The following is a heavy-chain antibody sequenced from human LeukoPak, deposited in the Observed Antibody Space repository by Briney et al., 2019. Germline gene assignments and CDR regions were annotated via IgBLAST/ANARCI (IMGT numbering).Heavy chain of an antibody. D-gene: IGHD6-6*01. Sequence: PSETLSLTCAVYGGSFSGYYWGWIRQPPGKGLEWIGEINHSGSTNYNPSLKSRVTISVDTSKNQFSLKLSSVTAADTAVYYCARILHSSSSYVGWFDPWGQGTLVTVSS. CDR2: INHSGST. V-gene: IGHV4-34*01. CDR1: GGSFSGYY. J-gene: IGHJ5*02. CDR3: ARILHSSSSYVGWFDP.